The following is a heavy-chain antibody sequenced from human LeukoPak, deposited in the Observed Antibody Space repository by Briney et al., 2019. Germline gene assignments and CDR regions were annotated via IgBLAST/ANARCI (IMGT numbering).Heavy chain of an antibody. V-gene: IGHV3-73*01. CDR3: TPGGTANYIPDY. D-gene: IGHD3-10*02. CDR2: IRSKANGYAT. Sequence: PGGSLRLSCAASGFTFSGSAMHWVRQASGKGLEWVGRIRSKANGYATAYAASVKGRFTISRDDSKNTAYLQMNSLKTEDTAVYYCTPGGTANYIPDYWGQGTLVTVSS. CDR1: GFTFSGSA. J-gene: IGHJ4*02.